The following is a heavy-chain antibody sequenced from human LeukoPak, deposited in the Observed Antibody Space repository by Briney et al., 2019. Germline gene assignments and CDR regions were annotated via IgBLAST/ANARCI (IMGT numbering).Heavy chain of an antibody. D-gene: IGHD1-7*01. CDR3: ARYPDNWNYADINWFDP. J-gene: IGHJ5*02. Sequence: SVKVSCKASGGTFSSYAISWVRQAPGQGLERMGGIIPIFGTANYAQKFQGRVTITADESTSTAYMELSSLRSEDTAVYYCARYPDNWNYADINWFDPWGQGTLVTVSS. CDR1: GGTFSSYA. V-gene: IGHV1-69*01. CDR2: IIPIFGTA.